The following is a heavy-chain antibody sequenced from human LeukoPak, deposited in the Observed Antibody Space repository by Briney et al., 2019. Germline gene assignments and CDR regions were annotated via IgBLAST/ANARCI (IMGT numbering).Heavy chain of an antibody. CDR1: GGFISSYY. V-gene: IGHV4-59*01. D-gene: IGHD5-18*01. CDR2: VYYSGST. Sequence: SETLSLTCTVSGGFISSYYWSWIRQPPGKGLEWIGYVYYSGSTNYNPSLKSRVTISVDTSKNQFSLKLSSVTAADTAVYYCARDLTPGYSYGPYYYYGMDVWGQGTTVTVSS. CDR3: ARDLTPGYSYGPYYYYGMDV. J-gene: IGHJ6*02.